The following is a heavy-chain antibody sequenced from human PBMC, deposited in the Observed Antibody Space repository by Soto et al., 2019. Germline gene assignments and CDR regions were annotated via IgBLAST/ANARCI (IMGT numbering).Heavy chain of an antibody. J-gene: IGHJ3*02. V-gene: IGHV2-70*04. CDR3: ARSRSYYYDSSGSSDAFDI. CDR1: GFSLSTSGMR. Sequence: SGPTLVNPTQTLTLTCTFSGFSLSTSGMRVSWIRQPPGKALEWLARIDWEDDKFYRTSLKTRLTISKDTSKNQVVLTMTNMDPVDTATYYCARSRSYYYDSSGSSDAFDIWGQGTMVTVSS. CDR2: IDWEDDK. D-gene: IGHD3-22*01.